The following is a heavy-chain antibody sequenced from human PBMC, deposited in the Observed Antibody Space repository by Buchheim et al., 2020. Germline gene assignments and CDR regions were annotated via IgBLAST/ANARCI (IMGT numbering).Heavy chain of an antibody. Sequence: QVQLQQWGAGLLKPSETLSLTCAVYGGSFSGYYWSWIRQPPGKGLEWIGEINHSGSTNYNPSLKSRVTISVDTSKNQFSLKLSSVTATDTAVYYCASEIQLLSGEEDDYWGQGTL. CDR1: GGSFSGYY. V-gene: IGHV4-34*01. J-gene: IGHJ4*02. CDR3: ASEIQLLSGEEDDY. D-gene: IGHD2-2*01. CDR2: INHSGST.